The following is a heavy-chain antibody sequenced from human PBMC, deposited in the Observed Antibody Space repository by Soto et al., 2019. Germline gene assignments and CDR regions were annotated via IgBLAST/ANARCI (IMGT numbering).Heavy chain of an antibody. Sequence: GGSLRLSCAACGFTFSSYGMHWVRQAPGKGLEWVAVISYDGSNKYYADSVKGRFTISRDNSKNTLYLQMNSLRAEDTAVYYCAKGAGPVVNWFDPWGQGTLVTVSS. J-gene: IGHJ5*02. CDR2: ISYDGSNK. CDR1: GFTFSSYG. V-gene: IGHV3-30*18. CDR3: AKGAGPVVNWFDP.